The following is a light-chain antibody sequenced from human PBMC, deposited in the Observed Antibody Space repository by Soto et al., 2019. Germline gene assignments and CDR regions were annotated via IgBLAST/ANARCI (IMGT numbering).Light chain of an antibody. CDR1: ESVSSN. CDR3: EEYRNWPPGT. Sequence: EIVMTQSPATLSVSPGERATLSCRASESVSSNLAWYQQKPGQPPRLLIYRVSTRATGVPGRFSGSGSETEFTLTISSVQSEDSAIYYCEEYRNWPPGTFGQGTKLEIK. CDR2: RVS. J-gene: IGKJ2*01. V-gene: IGKV3-15*01.